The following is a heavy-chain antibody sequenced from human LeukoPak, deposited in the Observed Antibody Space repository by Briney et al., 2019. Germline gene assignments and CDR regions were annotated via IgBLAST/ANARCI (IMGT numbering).Heavy chain of an antibody. V-gene: IGHV4-59*06. J-gene: IGHJ4*02. CDR3: ARGSGSYAY. CDR1: GGSISSYY. Sequence: SETLSLTCTVSGGSISSYYWSWIWQPPGKGLEWIGYIYYSGSTYYNPSLKSRVTISVDTSKNQFSLKLSSVTAADTAVYYCARGSGSYAYWGQGTLVTVSS. CDR2: IYYSGST. D-gene: IGHD1-26*01.